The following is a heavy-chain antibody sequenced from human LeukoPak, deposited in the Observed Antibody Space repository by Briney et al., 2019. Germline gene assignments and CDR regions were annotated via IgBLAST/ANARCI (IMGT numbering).Heavy chain of an antibody. D-gene: IGHD3-22*01. V-gene: IGHV1-69*13. Sequence: SVKVSCKASGGTFSSYAISWVRQAPGQGLEWMGGIIPIFGTANYAQKFQGRATITADESTSTAYMELSSLRSEDTAVYYCASVGYYYDSSGYPWGQGTLVTVSS. CDR2: IIPIFGTA. J-gene: IGHJ5*02. CDR1: GGTFSSYA. CDR3: ASVGYYYDSSGYP.